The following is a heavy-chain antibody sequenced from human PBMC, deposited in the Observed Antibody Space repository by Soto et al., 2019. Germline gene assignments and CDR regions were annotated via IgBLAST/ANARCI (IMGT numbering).Heavy chain of an antibody. CDR3: ARQMTGTTAFDY. J-gene: IGHJ4*02. Sequence: PAETLAFTCSVSSGSISTSNGWIWVRQPPGKVLEWIGEIYHSGSTNYNPSLKSRVTMSVDKSKNQFSLNLTSVTAADTAVYFCARQMTGTTAFDYWGQGTLVTVSS. CDR2: IYHSGST. CDR1: SGSISTSNG. V-gene: IGHV4-4*01. D-gene: IGHD1-7*01.